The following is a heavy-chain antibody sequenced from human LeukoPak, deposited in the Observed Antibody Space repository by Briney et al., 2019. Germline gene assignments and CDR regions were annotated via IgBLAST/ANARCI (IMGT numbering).Heavy chain of an antibody. CDR1: GYTSTGYY. Sequence: ASVKVSCKASGYTSTGYYMHWVRQAPGQGLEWMGWINPNSGGTNYAQKFQGRVTMTRDTSISTAYMELSRLRSDDTAVYYCARQSRITMVRGVPPDDYWGQGTLVTVSS. D-gene: IGHD3-10*01. V-gene: IGHV1-2*02. CDR3: ARQSRITMVRGVPPDDY. J-gene: IGHJ4*02. CDR2: INPNSGGT.